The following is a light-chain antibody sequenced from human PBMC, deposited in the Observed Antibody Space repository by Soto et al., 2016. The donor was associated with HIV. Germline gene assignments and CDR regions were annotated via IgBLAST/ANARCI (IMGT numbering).Light chain of an antibody. CDR2: EVS. V-gene: IGKV2-29*03. Sequence: LVLTQTPVSLSVTPGQATSISCRSSQSLVHSDGKTYLYWYLQRPGQTPQLLIHEVSSRFSGVPDRFSGSGSGTSFTLKISRVEAEDVGVYYCMHGIHMPLTFGGGTMVDI. CDR3: MHGIHMPLT. CDR1: QSLVHSDGKTY. J-gene: IGKJ4*01.